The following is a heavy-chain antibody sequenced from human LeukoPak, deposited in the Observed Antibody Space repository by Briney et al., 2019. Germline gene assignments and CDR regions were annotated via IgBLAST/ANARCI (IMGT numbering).Heavy chain of an antibody. J-gene: IGHJ6*02. CDR1: GGSFSGYY. CDR2: INHSGST. V-gene: IGHV4-34*01. D-gene: IGHD3-9*01. CDR3: AKHLTKKTGPSYYYGMDV. Sequence: PSETLSLTCAVYGGSFSGYYWSWIRQLPGKGLEWIGEINHSGSTNYNPSLKSRVTISVDTSKNQFSLKLSSVTAADTAVYYCAKHLTKKTGPSYYYGMDVWGQGTTVTVSS.